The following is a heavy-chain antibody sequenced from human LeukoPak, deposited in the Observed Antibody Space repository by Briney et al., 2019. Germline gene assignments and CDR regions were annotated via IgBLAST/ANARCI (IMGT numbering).Heavy chain of an antibody. CDR1: GGSFSGYY. Sequence: PSETLSLTCAVYGGSFSGYYWSWIRQPPGKGLEWIGEINHSGSTNYNPSLKSRVTISVDTSKNQFSLKLSSVTAADTAVYYCARGVGYCSSTSCSKYNWFDPWGQGTLVTVSS. D-gene: IGHD2-2*03. V-gene: IGHV4-34*01. J-gene: IGHJ5*02. CDR3: ARGVGYCSSTSCSKYNWFDP. CDR2: INHSGST.